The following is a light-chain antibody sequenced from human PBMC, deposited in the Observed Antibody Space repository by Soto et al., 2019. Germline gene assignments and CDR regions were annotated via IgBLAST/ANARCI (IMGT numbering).Light chain of an antibody. CDR3: QKYNSAPRA. Sequence: DIEMTQSPSSLSVSVGDRVTITCRASQDIKHYLAWYQQQPGKIPKLLIYAASNLQSGVPSRFSASGSGTDYTLTISSLQPEDIATYYCQKYNSAPRAFGPGTKVDIK. J-gene: IGKJ3*01. V-gene: IGKV1-27*01. CDR2: AAS. CDR1: QDIKHY.